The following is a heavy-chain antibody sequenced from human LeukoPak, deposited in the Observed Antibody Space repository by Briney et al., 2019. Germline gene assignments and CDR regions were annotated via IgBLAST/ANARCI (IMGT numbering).Heavy chain of an antibody. CDR3: ARAGTPHDCGGDCYTP. V-gene: IGHV1-8*02. CDR2: INPNSGGT. J-gene: IGHJ5*02. D-gene: IGHD2-21*02. Sequence: GASVKVSCKASGYTFTTYEISWVRQAPGQGLEWMGWINPNSGGTNYAQKFQGRVTMTRNTSISTAYMELSSLRSEDTAVYYCARAGTPHDCGGDCYTPWGQGTLVTVSS. CDR1: GYTFTTYE.